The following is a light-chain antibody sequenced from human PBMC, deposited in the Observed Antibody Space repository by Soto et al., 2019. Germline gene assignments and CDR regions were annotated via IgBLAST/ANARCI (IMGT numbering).Light chain of an antibody. Sequence: QSVLTQPPSASGTPGQRVTVSCSGSSSNIGSNTVNWYQQLPGTAPKLLIYSNNQRPSGVPDRFSGSKSGTSVSLAISGLQSEDEADYYCATWDDSLNSLVIDGGTKLTVL. CDR2: SNN. V-gene: IGLV1-44*01. J-gene: IGLJ2*01. CDR3: ATWDDSLNSLV. CDR1: SSNIGSNT.